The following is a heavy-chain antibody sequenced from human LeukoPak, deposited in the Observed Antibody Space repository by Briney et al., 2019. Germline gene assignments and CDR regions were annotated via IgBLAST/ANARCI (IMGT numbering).Heavy chain of an antibody. J-gene: IGHJ6*02. Sequence: PGASLSLCCAGSGFTVSCNYMIWVRHAPGKGLALISVIYSGGSTYYADSVKGRFTISRDNSKNTLYLQMNSLRAEDTAVYYCASPSSSWPHYGMDVWGQGTTVTVSS. CDR3: ASPSSSWPHYGMDV. D-gene: IGHD6-13*01. CDR1: GFTVSCNY. CDR2: IYSGGST. V-gene: IGHV3-66*02.